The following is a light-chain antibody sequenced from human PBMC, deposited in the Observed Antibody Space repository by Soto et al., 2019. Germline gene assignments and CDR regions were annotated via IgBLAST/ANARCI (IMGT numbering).Light chain of an antibody. V-gene: IGKV1-33*01. CDR2: DAS. CDR3: QQYEDLPLT. CDR1: QNIFNY. Sequence: DVQLTQSPSTLPASVGDRVAITCQATQNIFNYLNWFQQRPGKTPQLLISDASHLEPGVPSRFSGQRSGTDFTLIISDPQPEDFATYFCQQYEDLPLTFGGGTRVEV. J-gene: IGKJ4*01.